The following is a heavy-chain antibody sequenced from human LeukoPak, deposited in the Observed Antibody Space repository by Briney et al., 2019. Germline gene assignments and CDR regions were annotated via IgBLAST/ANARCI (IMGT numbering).Heavy chain of an antibody. CDR1: GYTFTGYY. CDR2: INPNTGGT. CDR3: ARAPMIVVVFPPRLDF. Sequence: ASVKVSCKTSGYTFTGYYMHWVRQAPGQGLEWMGWINPNTGGTNYAQNFQGRVTMTSDTSISTAYMELSSLRSDDTAMYYCARAPMIVVVFPPRLDFWGHGTLVTVSS. D-gene: IGHD3-22*01. J-gene: IGHJ4*01. V-gene: IGHV1-2*02.